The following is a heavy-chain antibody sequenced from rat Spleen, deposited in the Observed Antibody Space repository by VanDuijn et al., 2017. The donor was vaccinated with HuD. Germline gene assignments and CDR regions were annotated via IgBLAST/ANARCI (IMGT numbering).Heavy chain of an antibody. CDR2: IIYDGSNT. Sequence: EVQLVESGGGLVQPGRSLKLSCAASGLSFSNYDMAWVRQAPKKGLEWVAAIIYDGSNTFYRDSVKGRFTISRDNAKSTLYLQMNSLRSEDTATYYCARPDGYTYVMDAWGQGASVTVSS. J-gene: IGHJ4*01. D-gene: IGHD1-4*01. CDR1: GLSFSNYD. CDR3: ARPDGYTYVMDA. V-gene: IGHV5-22*01.